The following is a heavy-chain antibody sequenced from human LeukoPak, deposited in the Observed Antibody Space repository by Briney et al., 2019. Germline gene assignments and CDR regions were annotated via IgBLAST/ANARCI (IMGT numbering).Heavy chain of an antibody. CDR3: ARGAGPVSTPDYYFNGLDV. D-gene: IGHD5/OR15-5a*01. V-gene: IGHV1-2*06. Sequence: GASVKVTCKASGYTFTGQYIYWMRQAPGQGLEWMGRITPHNGDTNEAQKFQGRVTMTSDTSISTAFMEPTRLRSDDTAVYYCARGAGPVSTPDYYFNGLDVWGQGTTVTVSS. CDR1: GYTFTGQY. CDR2: ITPHNGDT. J-gene: IGHJ6*02.